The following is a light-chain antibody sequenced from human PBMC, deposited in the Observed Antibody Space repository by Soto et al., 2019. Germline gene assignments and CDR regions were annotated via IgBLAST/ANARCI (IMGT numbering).Light chain of an antibody. CDR2: DNN. CDR3: AAWDRSLSAGV. CDR1: SSNIGSNS. J-gene: IGLJ2*01. V-gene: IGLV1-51*01. Sequence: QSVLTQPPSVSAAPGEKVTISCSGSSSNIGSNSVSWYQKLPGIPPKLLIYDNNKRPSGIPDRFSGSKSGTSATLGITGLQTGDEADFYCAAWDRSLSAGVFGGGTKLTAL.